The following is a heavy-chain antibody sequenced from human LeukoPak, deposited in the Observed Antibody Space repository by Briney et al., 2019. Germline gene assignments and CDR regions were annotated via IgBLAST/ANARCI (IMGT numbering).Heavy chain of an antibody. Sequence: GGSLRLSCAASGFTFSSYSMNWVRQAPGKGLEWVPSISSSSTYIYYADSVKGRFTVSRDNAKNSLYLQMNSLRAEDTAVCFCASQYTSSRIFDDWGQGTLVTVSS. J-gene: IGHJ4*02. CDR3: ASQYTSSRIFDD. D-gene: IGHD6-13*01. CDR2: ISSSSTYI. CDR1: GFTFSSYS. V-gene: IGHV3-21*01.